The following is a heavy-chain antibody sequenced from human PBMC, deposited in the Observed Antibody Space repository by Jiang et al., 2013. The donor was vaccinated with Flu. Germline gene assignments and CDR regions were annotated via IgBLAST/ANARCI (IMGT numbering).Heavy chain of an antibody. V-gene: IGHV3-11*04. CDR1: GFTFSDYY. J-gene: IGHJ3*02. CDR2: ISSSGSTI. Sequence: GVVQPGRSLRLSCAASGFTFSDYYMSWIRQAPGKGLEWVSYISSSGSTIYYADSVKGRFTISRDNAKNSLYLQMNSLRVEDTAVYYCASPGGEEVQGVNDAFDIWGQGTMVTVSS. CDR3: ASPGGEEVQGVNDAFDI. D-gene: IGHD3-10*01.